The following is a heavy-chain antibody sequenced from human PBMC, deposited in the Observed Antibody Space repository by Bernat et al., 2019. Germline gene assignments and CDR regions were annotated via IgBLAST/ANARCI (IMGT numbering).Heavy chain of an antibody. CDR1: GFTFSHCG. V-gene: IGHV3-33*01. Sequence: QVQLVESGGGVVQSGRSLRLSCATSGFTFSHCGMHWVRQAPGKGLEWVAVIWNDGSKQYYGDSVKSRFTVSRDDSKSTVYLQINSLGAEDTAVYYCARDMSTHVDYWGQGTLVTVSS. D-gene: IGHD3-16*01. CDR2: IWNDGSKQ. CDR3: ARDMSTHVDY. J-gene: IGHJ4*02.